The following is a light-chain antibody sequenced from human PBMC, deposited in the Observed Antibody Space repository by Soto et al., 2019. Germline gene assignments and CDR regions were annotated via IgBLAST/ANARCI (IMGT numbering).Light chain of an antibody. V-gene: IGKV3-15*01. J-gene: IGKJ3*01. CDR2: GAS. CDR3: QQRSSWPFT. Sequence: EIVMTQSPATLSVSPGERATLSCRASQSVSINLAWFQQKPGQAPRLLIYGASTRATGIPARFSGSGSGTDFTLTISSLEPEDFAVYYCQQRSSWPFTFGPGTKVDIK. CDR1: QSVSIN.